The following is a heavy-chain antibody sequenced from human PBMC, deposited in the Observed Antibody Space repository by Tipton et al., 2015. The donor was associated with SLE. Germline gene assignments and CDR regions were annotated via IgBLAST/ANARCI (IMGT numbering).Heavy chain of an antibody. J-gene: IGHJ4*02. V-gene: IGHV4-59*12. CDR3: AGRARIAVAGLDY. CDR1: GVSISSYY. CDR2: IYYSGST. D-gene: IGHD6-19*01. Sequence: TLSLTCTVSGVSISSYYWSWIRQPPGKGLEWIGYIYYSGSTNYNPPLKSRVTISVDTSKNQFSLKLSSVTAADTAVYYCAGRARIAVAGLDYWGQGTLVTVSS.